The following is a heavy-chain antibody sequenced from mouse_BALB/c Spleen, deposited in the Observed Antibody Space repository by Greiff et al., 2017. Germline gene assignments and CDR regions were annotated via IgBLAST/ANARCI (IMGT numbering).Heavy chain of an antibody. V-gene: IGHV1S137*01. CDR1: GYTFTDYA. CDR2: ISTYYGDA. D-gene: IGHD1-2*01. J-gene: IGHJ4*01. Sequence: QVQLQQPGAELVRPGVSVKISCKGSGYTFTDYAMHWVKQSHAKSLEWIGVISTYYGDASYNQKFKGKATMTVDKTSSTAYMELARLTSEDSAIYYCSGSGLLRQLSNNYAMDYWGQGTSVTVSS. CDR3: SGSGLLRQLSNNYAMDY.